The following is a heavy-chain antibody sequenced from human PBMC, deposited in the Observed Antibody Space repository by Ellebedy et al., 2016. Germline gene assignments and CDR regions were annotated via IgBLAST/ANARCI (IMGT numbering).Heavy chain of an antibody. J-gene: IGHJ4*02. V-gene: IGHV3-7*04. CDR1: GFTFSSYW. CDR2: IKQDGSEK. Sequence: GESLKISXVVSGFTFSSYWMSWVRQAPGKGLEWVANIKQDGSEKYYVDSVMGRFTISRDNAKNSLYLQMNSLRAEDTAVYYCARRYGSGNYYLYWGQGTLVTVSS. CDR3: ARRYGSGNYYLY. D-gene: IGHD3-10*01.